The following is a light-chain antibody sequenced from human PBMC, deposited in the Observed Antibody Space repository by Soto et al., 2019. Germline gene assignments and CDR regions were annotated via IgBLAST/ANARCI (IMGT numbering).Light chain of an antibody. J-gene: IGKJ4*01. CDR2: DAS. V-gene: IGKV3-11*01. Sequence: EIVLTQSPATLSLSPGERATLSCRASQSVSSYLAWYQQKPGQAPRLLIYDASNRATGIPARFSGSGSGTDFTHTISRLEPEDFAVYYCQQRRNWPTLTSGGGAKVEIQ. CDR3: QQRRNWPTLT. CDR1: QSVSSY.